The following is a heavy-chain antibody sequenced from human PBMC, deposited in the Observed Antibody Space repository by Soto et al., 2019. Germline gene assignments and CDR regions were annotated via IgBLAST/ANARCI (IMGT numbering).Heavy chain of an antibody. CDR1: GLTVSGKKY. CDR2: FYDLDGT. Sequence: QPEGSLRLSCAVSGLTVSGKKYVAWVRQAPGKGLEWVSGFYDLDGTYYADSLKGRFTTSGDSSRAIVYLQMNDLRPEDTAVYYCATWHLQEHAYDVWGQGTTVTVSS. J-gene: IGHJ3*01. V-gene: IGHV3-53*01. D-gene: IGHD4-4*01. CDR3: ATWHLQEHAYDV.